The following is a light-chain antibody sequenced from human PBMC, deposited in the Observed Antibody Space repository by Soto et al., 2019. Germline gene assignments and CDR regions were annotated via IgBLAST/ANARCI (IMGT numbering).Light chain of an antibody. CDR1: QSVSSSY. J-gene: IGKJ1*01. CDR3: QQYGSSTGT. CDR2: GAS. V-gene: IGKV3-20*01. Sequence: EVVWTESPGTLSLAPGEGATLSCRASQSVSSSYLAWYQQKPGQAPRLLIYGASSRATGIPDRFSGSGSGTDFTLTISRLEPEDFAVYYCQQYGSSTGTFGQGTKVEIK.